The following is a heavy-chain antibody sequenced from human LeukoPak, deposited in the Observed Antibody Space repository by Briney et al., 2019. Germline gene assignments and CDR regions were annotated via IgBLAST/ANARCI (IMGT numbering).Heavy chain of an antibody. CDR3: ARGAGMQYQLQHNWFDP. Sequence: ASVKVSCKASGYTFTSYDINWVRQATGQGLEWMGYMNPASGNTGYAQKFQGRVTMTTDTSISTAYMELSSLRSEDTAVYYCARGAGMQYQLQHNWFDPWGQGTLVTVSS. J-gene: IGHJ5*02. CDR1: GYTFTSYD. D-gene: IGHD2-2*01. CDR2: MNPASGNT. V-gene: IGHV1-8*01.